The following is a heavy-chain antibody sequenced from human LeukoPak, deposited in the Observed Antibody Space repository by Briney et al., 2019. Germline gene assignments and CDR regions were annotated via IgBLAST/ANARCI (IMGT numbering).Heavy chain of an antibody. Sequence: ASVTVSCKASGYTFTSYAMNWVRQAPGQGLEWVGWINTHTGHPTYAQGFTGRFVFSLDTSVSTAYLQISSLKAEDTAVYYCARGQYQVLPYNCFDPWGQGTLVTVSS. V-gene: IGHV7-4-1*02. CDR1: GYTFTSYA. CDR2: INTHTGHP. CDR3: ARGQYQVLPYNCFDP. J-gene: IGHJ5*02. D-gene: IGHD2-2*01.